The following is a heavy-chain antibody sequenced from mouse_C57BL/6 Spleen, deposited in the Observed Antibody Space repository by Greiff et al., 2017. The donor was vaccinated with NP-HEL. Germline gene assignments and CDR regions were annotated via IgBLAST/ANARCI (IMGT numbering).Heavy chain of an antibody. V-gene: IGHV1-7*01. CDR2: INPSSGYT. D-gene: IGHD1-1*01. J-gene: IGHJ2*01. CDR1: GYTFTSYW. Sequence: QVQLQQSGAELVKPGASVKLSCKASGYTFTSYWMHWVKQRPGQGLEWIGYINPSSGYTKYNQKFKDKATLPADKSSSTASLQLSSLTYEDSAVYSCAITTVAAPYFDYWGQGTTLTVSS. CDR3: AITTVAAPYFDY.